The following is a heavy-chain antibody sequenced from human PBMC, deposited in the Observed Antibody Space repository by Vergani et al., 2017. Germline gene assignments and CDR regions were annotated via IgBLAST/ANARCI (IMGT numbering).Heavy chain of an antibody. J-gene: IGHJ4*02. D-gene: IGHD7-27*01. V-gene: IGHV3-23*01. CDR1: GFTFNHYA. CDR2: ISGSGGST. Sequence: EVQLLESGGDLVQPGGSLRLSCAASGFTFNHYAMNWVRQAPGKGLEWVSGISGSGGSTYYAGSVKGRFTISRDDSTNMLYLHMNSLKTEDTAVYYCTTLSPNWAHWWGQGTLVNVSS. CDR3: TTLSPNWAHW.